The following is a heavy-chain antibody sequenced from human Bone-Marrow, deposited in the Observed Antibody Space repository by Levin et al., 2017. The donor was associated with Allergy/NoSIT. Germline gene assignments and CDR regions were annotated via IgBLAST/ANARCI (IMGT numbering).Heavy chain of an antibody. D-gene: IGHD6-19*01. Sequence: GGSLRLSCAASGFTFNNYALSWVRQPPGKGLEWVSALSGSGSNTYYADSVKGRFTISRDNSENTLYLQMNSLRAEDTAVYYCAKDGGGWYTTGWYYFDYWGQGALVTVSS. V-gene: IGHV3-23*01. J-gene: IGHJ4*02. CDR3: AKDGGGWYTTGWYYFDY. CDR1: GFTFNNYA. CDR2: LSGSGSNT.